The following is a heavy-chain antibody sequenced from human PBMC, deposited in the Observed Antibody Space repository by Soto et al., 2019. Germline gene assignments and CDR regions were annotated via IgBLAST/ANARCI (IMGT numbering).Heavy chain of an antibody. CDR3: ARPTDDYGEGVYYFDY. J-gene: IGHJ4*02. V-gene: IGHV4-39*01. CDR1: GGSISSSSYY. D-gene: IGHD4-17*01. Sequence: SETLSLTCTVSGGSISSSSYYWGWIRQPPGKGLEWIGSIYYSGSTYYNPSLKSRVTISVDTSKNQFSLKLSSVTAADTAVYYCARPTDDYGEGVYYFDYWGQGTLVTVSS. CDR2: IYYSGST.